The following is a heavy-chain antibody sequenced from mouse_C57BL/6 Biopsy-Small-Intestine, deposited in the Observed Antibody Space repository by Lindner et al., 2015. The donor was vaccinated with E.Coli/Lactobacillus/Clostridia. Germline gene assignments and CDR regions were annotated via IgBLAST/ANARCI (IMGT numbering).Heavy chain of an antibody. V-gene: IGHV1-80*01. CDR3: ARGYYYYSSSYFDY. Sequence: VQLQESGAELVKPGASVKISCKASGYAFSRYWMNWVKQRPGEGLEWIGQIYPGDGNTNYNGKFKGKATLTADKSSSTAYMQLSSLTSEDSAVYFCARGYYYYSSSYFDYWGQGTTLTVSS. J-gene: IGHJ2*01. CDR2: IYPGDGNT. D-gene: IGHD1-1*01. CDR1: GYAFSRYW.